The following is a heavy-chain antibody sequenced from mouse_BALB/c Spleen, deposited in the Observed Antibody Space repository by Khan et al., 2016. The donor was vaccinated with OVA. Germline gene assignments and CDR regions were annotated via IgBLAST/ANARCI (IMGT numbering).Heavy chain of an antibody. CDR2: IWSGGST. V-gene: IGHV2-2*03. CDR3: ARNYDYDEGLTY. Sequence: QVQLKQSGPGLVQPSQSLSITCTVSGFSLTSYGVHWVRLSPGKGLEWLGVIWSGGSTDYNEAFISRLNITKDNSNSQVFFKMNSLQSNDTDIYYCARNYDYDEGLTYWGQGTLVTVSA. D-gene: IGHD2-4*01. J-gene: IGHJ3*01. CDR1: GFSLTSYG.